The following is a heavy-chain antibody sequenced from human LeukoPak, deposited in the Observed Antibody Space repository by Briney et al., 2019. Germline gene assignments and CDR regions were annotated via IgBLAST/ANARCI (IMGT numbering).Heavy chain of an antibody. J-gene: IGHJ5*02. CDR2: IYYSGST. D-gene: IGHD6-13*01. CDR3: ARVDGSSWYGGWFDH. Sequence: SETLSLTCTVSGGSISSGGYYWRWIRQHPGKGLEWIGYIYYSGSTYYNPSLKSRVTISVDTSKNQFSLKLSSVTAADTAVYYRARVDGSSWYGGWFDHWGQGTLVTVSS. V-gene: IGHV4-31*03. CDR1: GGSISSGGYY.